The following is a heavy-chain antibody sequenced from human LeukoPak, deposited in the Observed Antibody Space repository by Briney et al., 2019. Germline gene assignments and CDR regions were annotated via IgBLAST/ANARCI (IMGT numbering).Heavy chain of an antibody. V-gene: IGHV4-59*01. Sequence: SETLSLTCTVSGGSISSYYWSWIRQPPGKGLEWIGYIYYSGSTNYNPSLKSRVTISVDTSKNQFSLKLSSVTAADTAVYYCARGHYGSGSYYTPDWFDPWGQGTLVTVSS. CDR1: GGSISSYY. D-gene: IGHD3-10*01. CDR3: ARGHYGSGSYYTPDWFDP. J-gene: IGHJ5*02. CDR2: IYYSGST.